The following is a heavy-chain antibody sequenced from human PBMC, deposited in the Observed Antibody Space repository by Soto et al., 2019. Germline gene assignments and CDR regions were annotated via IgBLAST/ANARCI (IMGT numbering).Heavy chain of an antibody. CDR3: AGGAAADYFDY. D-gene: IGHD6-13*01. Sequence: SETLSLTCTVSGGSISSYYWSWIRQPAGKGLEWIGRIYTSGSTYYNPSLKSRVTMSLDTSKNHFSLKLSSVTAADTAVYYCAGGAAADYFDYWGQGTLVTASS. J-gene: IGHJ4*02. CDR1: GGSISSYY. V-gene: IGHV4-4*07. CDR2: IYTSGST.